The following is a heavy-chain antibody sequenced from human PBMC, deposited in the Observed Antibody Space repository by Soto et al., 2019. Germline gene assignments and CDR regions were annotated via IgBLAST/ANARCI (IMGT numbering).Heavy chain of an antibody. CDR3: ARLRIATNNYKWFDP. CDR2: IYVTGAV. CDR1: GAALNSGNYY. V-gene: IGHV4-31*02. D-gene: IGHD2-21*01. J-gene: IGHJ5*02. Sequence: SETLSLTCSVSGAALNSGNYYWRWIRQVPGKGLEWIGHIYVTGAVDYNPSLRDRITISQDTSERQFSLNLRLVTAADTAVYYCARLRIATNNYKWFDPWGQGTLVTVSS.